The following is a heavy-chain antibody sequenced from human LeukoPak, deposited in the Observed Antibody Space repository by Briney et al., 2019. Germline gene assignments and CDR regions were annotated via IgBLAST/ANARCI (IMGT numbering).Heavy chain of an antibody. CDR3: ARRAEGYCSGGSCYRGLYYFDY. CDR1: GGTFSSYA. V-gene: IGHV1-69*04. CDR2: IIPILGIA. Sequence: GASVKVSCKASGGTFSSYAISWVRQAPGQGLEWMGRIIPILGIANYAQKFQGRVTITADKSTSTAYMELSSLRSEDTAVYYCARRAEGYCSGGSCYRGLYYFDYWGQGTLVTVSS. D-gene: IGHD2-15*01. J-gene: IGHJ4*02.